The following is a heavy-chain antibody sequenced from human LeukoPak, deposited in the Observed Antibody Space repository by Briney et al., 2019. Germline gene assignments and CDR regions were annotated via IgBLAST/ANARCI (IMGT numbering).Heavy chain of an antibody. V-gene: IGHV3-33*01. D-gene: IGHD4-11*01. Sequence: GGSLRLSCAASGFTFTSYGMHWVREAPGKGLEWVAAIWSDGSKQYYADSVKGRFSIYRDDAKNTLYLQMNSLRAEDSGVYYCARDPYRSFYYWGQGTLVTFSS. CDR3: ARDPYRSFYY. J-gene: IGHJ4*02. CDR2: IWSDGSKQ. CDR1: GFTFTSYG.